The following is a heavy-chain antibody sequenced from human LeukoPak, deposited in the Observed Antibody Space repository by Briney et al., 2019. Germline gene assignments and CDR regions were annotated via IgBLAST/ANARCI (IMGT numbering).Heavy chain of an antibody. CDR1: GFTFSSYS. CDR2: ISSSSSYI. J-gene: IGHJ6*03. D-gene: IGHD2-2*02. V-gene: IGHV3-21*01. CDR3: ARGEYQRYCSSTSCYTYYYMDV. Sequence: GGSLRLSCAASGFTFSSYSMNWVRQAPGKGLEWVSSISSSSSYIYYADSVKGRFTISRDNAKNSLYLQMNSLRAEDTAVYYCARGEYQRYCSSTSCYTYYYMDVWGKGTTVTVSS.